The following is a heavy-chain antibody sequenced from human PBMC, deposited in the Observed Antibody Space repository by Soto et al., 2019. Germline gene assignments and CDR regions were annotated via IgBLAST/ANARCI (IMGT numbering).Heavy chain of an antibody. CDR2: ISGSARTV. Sequence: GGALRLSCRASGFAFSEYEMNWVRQAPGKGLEWLSYISGSARTVAYADPVKGRFTISRDNAQQSLYLQMDNVRADDTAIFYGASLSHWYKPGGGPWGQGSLVPVSS. CDR1: GFAFSEYE. CDR3: ASLSHWYKPGGGP. D-gene: IGHD1-1*01. V-gene: IGHV3-48*03. J-gene: IGHJ5*02.